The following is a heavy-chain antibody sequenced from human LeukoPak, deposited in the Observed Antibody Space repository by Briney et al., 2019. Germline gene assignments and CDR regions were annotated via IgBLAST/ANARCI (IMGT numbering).Heavy chain of an antibody. V-gene: IGHV3-11*01. CDR2: ISSSGSTV. J-gene: IGHJ4*02. CDR3: AKLFDSGTYNNFFHY. Sequence: GGSLRLSCAASAFTFSDYYTFSDYYMSWIRQAPGKGLEWVSYISSSGSTVYYADSVKGRFTISRDNSKNTLYLQMNSLRPEDTAIYYWAKLFDSGTYNNFFHYWGQGTLVTVSS. D-gene: IGHD3-10*01. CDR1: AFTFSDYYTFSDYY.